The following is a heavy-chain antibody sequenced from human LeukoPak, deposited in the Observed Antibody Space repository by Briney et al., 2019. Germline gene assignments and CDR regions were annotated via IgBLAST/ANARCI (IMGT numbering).Heavy chain of an antibody. J-gene: IGHJ5*02. V-gene: IGHV1-2*02. CDR2: INPRSGGT. CDR3: AXXXXPRYGDPNNNWFDP. CDR1: GYTFNRYY. Sequence: ASVKVSCKASGYTFNRYYIQWVRQAPGQGLEWMGWINPRSGGTKYAQKFQGRVTMTRDTSISTAYMEMSRLRYDDTAVYYCAXXXXPRYGDPNNNWFDPWGQGTLVTVSS. D-gene: IGHD4-17*01.